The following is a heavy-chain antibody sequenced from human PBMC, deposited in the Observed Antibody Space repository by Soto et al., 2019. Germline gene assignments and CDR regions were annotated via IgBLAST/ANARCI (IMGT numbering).Heavy chain of an antibody. CDR3: ARYSGYTNSRHEN. J-gene: IGHJ4*02. Sequence: PGGSLRLSCAASGFTFSAYAMSWVRQGPGKGLEWVSSISAIGDVTYYTASVRGRFTISRDNSENTLFLQMNSLRAEDTAFYYCARYSGYTNSRHENWGQGARVTVAS. CDR2: ISAIGDVT. CDR1: GFTFSAYA. V-gene: IGHV3-23*01. D-gene: IGHD5-12*01.